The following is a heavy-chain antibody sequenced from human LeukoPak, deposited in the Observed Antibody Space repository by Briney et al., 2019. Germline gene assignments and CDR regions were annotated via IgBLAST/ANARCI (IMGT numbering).Heavy chain of an antibody. CDR3: AELGITMIGGV. V-gene: IGHV3-74*03. CDR2: IDTEGSTT. Sequence: GGSLRLSCAASGFSFSRYWMHWVRQAPGKGLVWVSCIDTEGSTTKYADSVKGRFTISRDNAKNSLYLQMNSLRAEDTAVYYCAELGITMIGGVWGKGTTVTISS. J-gene: IGHJ6*04. CDR1: GFSFSRYW. D-gene: IGHD3-10*02.